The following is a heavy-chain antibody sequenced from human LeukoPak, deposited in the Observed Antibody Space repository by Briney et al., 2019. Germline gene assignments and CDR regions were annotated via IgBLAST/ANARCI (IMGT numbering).Heavy chain of an antibody. V-gene: IGHV1-69*13. CDR1: GGTFSSYA. Sequence: ASVKVSCKASGGTFSSYAISWVRQAPGQGLEWMGGIIPIFGTANYAQKFQGRVTITADESTSTAYMELSSLRAEDTAVYYCAKDRGILWWDGMDVWGKGTTVTISS. CDR3: AKDRGILWWDGMDV. J-gene: IGHJ6*04. CDR2: IIPIFGTA. D-gene: IGHD2-21*01.